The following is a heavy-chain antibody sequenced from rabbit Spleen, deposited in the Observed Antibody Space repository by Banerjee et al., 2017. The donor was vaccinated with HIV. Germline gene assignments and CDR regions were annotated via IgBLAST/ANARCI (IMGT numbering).Heavy chain of an antibody. V-gene: IGHV1S45*01. Sequence: QEQLKETGGGLVQPEGSLTLTCTASGFSFNNNYYMCWVRQAPGKGLEWIACIYGGDGYSTAYASWAKGRFTVSKTSSTTVTLQMTGLTAADTATYFCARDTSSSFSSYGMDLWGQGTLVTVS. D-gene: IGHD1-1*01. CDR2: IYGGDGYST. CDR1: GFSFNNNYY. CDR3: ARDTSSSFSSYGMDL. J-gene: IGHJ6*01.